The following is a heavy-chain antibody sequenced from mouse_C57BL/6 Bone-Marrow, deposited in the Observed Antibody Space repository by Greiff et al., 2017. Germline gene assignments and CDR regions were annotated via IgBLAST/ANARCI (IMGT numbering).Heavy chain of an antibody. D-gene: IGHD1-1*01. J-gene: IGHJ1*03. V-gene: IGHV5-16*01. Sequence: EVQLVESEGGLVQPGSSMKLSCTASGFTFSDYYMAWVRQVPEKGLEWVANINYDGSSTYYLDSLKSRFIISRDNAKNILYLQMSSLKSEDTATXYCERESITTVVARDWYFDVWGTGTTVTVSS. CDR1: GFTFSDYY. CDR2: INYDGSST. CDR3: ERESITTVVARDWYFDV.